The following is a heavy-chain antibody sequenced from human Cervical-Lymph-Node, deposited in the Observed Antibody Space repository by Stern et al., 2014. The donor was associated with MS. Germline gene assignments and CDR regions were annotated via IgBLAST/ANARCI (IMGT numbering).Heavy chain of an antibody. V-gene: IGHV3-74*02. CDR1: GFSFKDYW. J-gene: IGHJ4*02. CDR3: TKDTYGPEDY. CDR2: SNKGATIT. D-gene: IGHD3-10*01. Sequence: EDLLVESGGALVQPGGSLRLFFVASGFSFKDYWMHLVRHTPGKELVGVERSNKGATITNHAASVRGRFTISRDNARNTLYLQMNSLRAEDTAVYYCTKDTYGPEDYWGQGTSVTVSS.